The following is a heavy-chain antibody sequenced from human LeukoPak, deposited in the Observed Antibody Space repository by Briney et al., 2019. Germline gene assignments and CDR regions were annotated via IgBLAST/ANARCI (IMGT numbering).Heavy chain of an antibody. D-gene: IGHD6-13*01. CDR1: GGSFSGYY. CDR3: ARGHYTYSSSWYQLGFDY. V-gene: IGHV4-34*01. J-gene: IGHJ4*02. CDR2: INHSGST. Sequence: PSETLSLTCAVYGGSFSGYYWSWIRRPPGKGLEWIGEINHSGSTNYNPSLKSRVTISVDTSKNQFSLKLSSVTAADTAVYYCARGHYTYSSSWYQLGFDYWGQGTLVTVSS.